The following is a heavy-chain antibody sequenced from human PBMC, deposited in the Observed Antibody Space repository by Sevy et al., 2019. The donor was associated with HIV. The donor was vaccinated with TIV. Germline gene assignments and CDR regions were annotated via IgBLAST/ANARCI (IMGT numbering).Heavy chain of an antibody. CDR3: KRWKAAQSIFDY. V-gene: IGHV3-49*04. Sequence: GGSLRLSCTASGFTFGDYCMSWVRQAPGKGLEWVAFLKSDVYGGTVDHAAAVRGRFVISRDESKTIAYLQMNDLKTEDTGVYYCKRWKAAQSIFDYWGQGALVTVSS. CDR2: LKSDVYGGTV. J-gene: IGHJ4*02. CDR1: GFTFGDYC. D-gene: IGHD6-13*01.